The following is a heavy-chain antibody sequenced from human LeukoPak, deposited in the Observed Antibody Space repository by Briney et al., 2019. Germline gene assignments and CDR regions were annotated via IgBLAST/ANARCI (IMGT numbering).Heavy chain of an antibody. J-gene: IGHJ4*02. CDR2: IYYSGST. CDR3: ARHYGDYQLRPYFDD. D-gene: IGHD4-17*01. Sequence: PSETLSLTCTVSGGSISSSSYYWGWIRQPPGKGLEWIGSIYYSGSTYYNPSLKSRVTISVDTSKNQFSLKLSSVTAADTAVYYCARHYGDYQLRPYFDDWGQGTLVTVSS. V-gene: IGHV4-39*01. CDR1: GGSISSSSYY.